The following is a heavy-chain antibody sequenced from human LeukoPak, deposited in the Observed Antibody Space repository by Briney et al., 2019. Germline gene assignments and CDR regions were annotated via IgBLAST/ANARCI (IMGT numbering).Heavy chain of an antibody. D-gene: IGHD6-19*01. V-gene: IGHV3-48*01. CDR3: ATRLAYSSGWSDAFDI. CDR2: ISSSSSTI. J-gene: IGHJ3*02. CDR1: GFTFSSYS. Sequence: PGGSLRLSCAASGFTFSSYSMNWVRQAPGKGLEWVSYISSSSSTIYYADSVKGRFTISRDNAKNSLYLQMNSLRAEDTAVYYCATRLAYSSGWSDAFDIWGQGTMVTVSS.